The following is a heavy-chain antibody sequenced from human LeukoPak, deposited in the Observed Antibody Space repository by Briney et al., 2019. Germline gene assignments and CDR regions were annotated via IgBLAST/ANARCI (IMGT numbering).Heavy chain of an antibody. Sequence: PGGSLRLSCTVSGHPFSSFTLNWVRQSPGKGLEWVSSISSSSTYTYYADSVKGRFTIFRDKSKTTLFLQMDSLRAEDTAVYYCAKDPEKGLAVARLEHWGQGTLVTVSS. CDR3: AKDPEKGLAVARLEH. D-gene: IGHD6-19*01. V-gene: IGHV3-21*01. CDR1: GHPFSSFT. CDR2: ISSSSTYT. J-gene: IGHJ5*02.